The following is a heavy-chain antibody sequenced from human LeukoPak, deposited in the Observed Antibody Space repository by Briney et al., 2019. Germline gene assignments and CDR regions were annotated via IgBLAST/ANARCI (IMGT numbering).Heavy chain of an antibody. D-gene: IGHD6-19*01. J-gene: IGHJ4*02. Sequence: GGSLRLSCAASGFTFSSYEMNWVRQAPGKGLEWVSYISSSGSTIYYADSVKGRFTISRDNAKNSLYLQMNSLRAEDTAVYYCARDPRGVSSGWYGGFDYWGQGTLVTASS. CDR1: GFTFSSYE. CDR2: ISSSGSTI. V-gene: IGHV3-48*03. CDR3: ARDPRGVSSGWYGGFDY.